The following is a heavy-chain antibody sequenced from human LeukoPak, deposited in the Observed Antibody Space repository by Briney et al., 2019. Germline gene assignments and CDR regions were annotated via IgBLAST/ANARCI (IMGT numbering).Heavy chain of an antibody. V-gene: IGHV4-59*01. J-gene: IGHJ6*02. D-gene: IGHD6-6*01. CDR3: AYSSSRYYYYYGMDV. CDR2: IYYSGST. Sequence: SETLSLTCTVSGGSISSYYWSWIRQPPGKGLEWIGYIYYSGSTNYNPSLKSRVTISVDTSKNQFSLKLSSVTAADTAVYYCAYSSSRYYYYYGMDVWGQGTTVTVSS. CDR1: GGSISSYY.